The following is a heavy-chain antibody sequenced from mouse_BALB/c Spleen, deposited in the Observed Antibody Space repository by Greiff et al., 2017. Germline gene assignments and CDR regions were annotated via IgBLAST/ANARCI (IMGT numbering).Heavy chain of an antibody. J-gene: IGHJ2*01. V-gene: IGHV5-4*02. Sequence: EVKLVESGGGLVKPGGSLKLSCAASGFTFSDYYMYWVRQTPEKRLEWVATISDGGSYTYYPDSVKGRFTISRDNAKNNLYLQMSSLKSEDTAMYYCARSYYYGSSYGNLDYWGQGTTLTVSS. D-gene: IGHD1-1*01. CDR1: GFTFSDYY. CDR2: ISDGGSYT. CDR3: ARSYYYGSSYGNLDY.